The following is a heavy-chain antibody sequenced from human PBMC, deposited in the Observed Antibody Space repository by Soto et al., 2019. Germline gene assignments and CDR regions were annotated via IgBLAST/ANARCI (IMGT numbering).Heavy chain of an antibody. V-gene: IGHV4-61*01. D-gene: IGHD6-19*01. CDR1: GGSVSSGSYY. J-gene: IGHJ6*02. CDR2: ISYSGST. CDR3: ARDLVAGAGGHYYYYGLDV. Sequence: QVQLQESGPGLVKPSETLSLTCTVSGGSVSSGSYYWTWIRQPPGKGLEWIGYISYSGSTYYNPALRSRVTISEDTSKNQFSLKLSFVIAADTAVYYCARDLVAGAGGHYYYYGLDVWGQGTTVTVSS.